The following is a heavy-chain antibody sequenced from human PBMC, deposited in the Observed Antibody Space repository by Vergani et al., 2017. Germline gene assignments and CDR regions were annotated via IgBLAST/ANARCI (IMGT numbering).Heavy chain of an antibody. V-gene: IGHV3-7*01. CDR1: GFISSSYW. CDR3: VRVPLIRRGSGNYGINIYHVMDV. D-gene: IGHD3-10*01. CDR2: VNQDGSEK. J-gene: IGHJ6*02. Sequence: EGQLVESGGDWVQRGGSLRLSCAASGFISSSYWMSWVRQAPGKGLEWVANVNQDGSEKYYVDSVRGRFTISRDNAKNSIYLQMNSLRAEDTAVYFCVRVPLIRRGSGNYGINIYHVMDVWGQGTTVIVSS.